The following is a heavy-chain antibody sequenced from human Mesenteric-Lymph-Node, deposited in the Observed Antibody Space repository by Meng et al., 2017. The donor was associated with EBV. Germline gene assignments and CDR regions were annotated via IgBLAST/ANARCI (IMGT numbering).Heavy chain of an antibody. CDR1: GFTFSNYW. V-gene: IGHV3-74*01. Sequence: VGLVESGGQLVQPGGSLRLSCAASGFTFSNYWMHWVRQAPGKGLVWVSRINTDGTSTYYADSVKGRFTISRDNAKNTLYLQMNSLRAEDTAMYYCARERRVGWGQGTLVTVSS. CDR2: INTDGTST. CDR3: ARERRVG. J-gene: IGHJ4*02.